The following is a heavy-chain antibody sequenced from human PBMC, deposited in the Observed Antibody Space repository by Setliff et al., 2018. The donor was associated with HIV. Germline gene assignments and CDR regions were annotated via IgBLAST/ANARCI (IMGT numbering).Heavy chain of an antibody. J-gene: IGHJ4*02. Sequence: GASVKVSCKASGYTFTSYDINWVRQATGQGLEWMGWMNPNSGETGHAQKFQGRVTMTRDTSTSTVYMELSSLRSEDTAVYYCARDWEFLDYYDSSGHPEYYLDYWGQGTLVTVSS. CDR1: GYTFTSYD. CDR3: ARDWEFLDYYDSSGHPEYYLDY. CDR2: MNPNSGET. D-gene: IGHD3-22*01. V-gene: IGHV1-8*02.